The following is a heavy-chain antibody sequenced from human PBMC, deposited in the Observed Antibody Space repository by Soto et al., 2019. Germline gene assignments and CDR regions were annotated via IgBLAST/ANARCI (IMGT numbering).Heavy chain of an antibody. V-gene: IGHV4-34*01. Sequence: NPSETLSLTCAVYGGSFSGYYWSWIRQPPGKGLEWIGEINHSGSTNYNPSLKSRVTISVDTSKNQFSLKLSSVTAADTAVYYCARLVRGVIPYYMDVWGKGTTVTVSS. CDR1: GGSFSGYY. CDR2: INHSGST. CDR3: ARLVRGVIPYYMDV. D-gene: IGHD3-10*01. J-gene: IGHJ6*03.